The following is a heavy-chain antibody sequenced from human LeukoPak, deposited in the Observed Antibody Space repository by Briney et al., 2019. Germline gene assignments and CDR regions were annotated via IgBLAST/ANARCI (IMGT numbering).Heavy chain of an antibody. J-gene: IGHJ3*01. CDR3: AKAVLLWFGELT. V-gene: IGHV3-23*01. D-gene: IGHD3-10*01. CDR2: ISGSGGST. CDR1: GFTFSSYA. Sequence: GGSLRLSCAASGFTFSSYAMSWVRQAPGKGLEWVSAISGSGGSTYYADSVKGRFTISRDNSKNTLYLQMDSLRAEVTAVYYCAKAVLLWFGELTWGQGTMVTVSS.